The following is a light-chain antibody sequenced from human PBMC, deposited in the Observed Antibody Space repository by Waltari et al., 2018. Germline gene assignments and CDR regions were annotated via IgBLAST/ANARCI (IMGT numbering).Light chain of an antibody. CDR2: GAS. Sequence: EIVLTQSPGTLSLSPGERATLSCRASQSIGRYLIWYQQKPGQAPRLLIYGASTRAAGIPDRFSGSGSGTDFSLTISRLEPEDFAVYYCQNHETLPAVFGRGTKVEIK. V-gene: IGKV3-20*01. CDR1: QSIGRY. J-gene: IGKJ1*01. CDR3: QNHETLPAV.